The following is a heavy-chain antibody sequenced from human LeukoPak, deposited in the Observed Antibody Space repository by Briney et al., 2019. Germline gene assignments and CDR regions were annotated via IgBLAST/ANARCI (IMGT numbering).Heavy chain of an antibody. CDR2: ISAYNGNT. Sequence: ASVKVSCKASGYTFTSYGISWVRQAPGQGLECMGWISAYNGNTNYAQKLQGRVTMTTDTSTSTAYMELRSLRSDDTAVYYCARAYYDILTGYYPEDYWGQGTLVTVSS. CDR1: GYTFTSYG. V-gene: IGHV1-18*01. J-gene: IGHJ4*02. D-gene: IGHD3-9*01. CDR3: ARAYYDILTGYYPEDY.